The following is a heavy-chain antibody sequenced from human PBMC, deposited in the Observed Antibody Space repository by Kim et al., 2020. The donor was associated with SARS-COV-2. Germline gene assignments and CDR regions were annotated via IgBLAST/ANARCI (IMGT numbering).Heavy chain of an antibody. CDR2: ITHSGST. Sequence: AETLSLTCAVYGCSFSGHYWSWTRQPPGNGLEWSGEITHSGSTNYNPSLKSRVTLSVYTSKNQFSLKLSSVTAADTAGYYCARSLLWFCYYGMYVWGQAT. V-gene: IGHV4-34*01. J-gene: IGHJ6*02. CDR1: GCSFSGHY. CDR3: ARSLLWFCYYGMYV. D-gene: IGHD3-10*01.